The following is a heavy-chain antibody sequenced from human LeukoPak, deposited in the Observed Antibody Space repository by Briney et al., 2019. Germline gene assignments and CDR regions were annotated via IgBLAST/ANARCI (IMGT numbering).Heavy chain of an antibody. V-gene: IGHV4-34*01. Sequence: ETLSLTCAVYGGSFSGYYWSWIRQPPGKGLEWIGEINHSGSTNYNPSLKSRVTISVDTSKNQFSLKLSSVTAADTAVYYCARVPDYGDNWYFDLWGRGTLVTASS. J-gene: IGHJ2*01. CDR3: ARVPDYGDNWYFDL. CDR1: GGSFSGYY. D-gene: IGHD4-17*01. CDR2: INHSGST.